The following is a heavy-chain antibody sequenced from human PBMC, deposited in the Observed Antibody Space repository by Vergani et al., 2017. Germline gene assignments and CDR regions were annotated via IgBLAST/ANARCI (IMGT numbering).Heavy chain of an antibody. D-gene: IGHD2/OR15-2a*01. CDR3: ANSVIAGNVGVSYFGMDV. V-gene: IGHV3-30*02. CDR2: IRYDGSSE. J-gene: IGHJ6*02. CDR1: GFTLNTYG. Sequence: QVQILQSGGGVVQPGGSLRLSCTLSGFTLNTYGIHWVRQAPGKGLEWVSVIRYDGSSEYYGDSVKGRFTISRDKSQNTVNLQMNSLRTEDTAVYFCANSVIAGNVGVSYFGMDVWVRRTTVTVSS.